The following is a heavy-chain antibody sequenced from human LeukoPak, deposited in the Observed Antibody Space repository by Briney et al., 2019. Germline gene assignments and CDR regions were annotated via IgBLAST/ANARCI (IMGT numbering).Heavy chain of an antibody. J-gene: IGHJ3*02. CDR3: AREEAVRLGMEVGAFDI. D-gene: IGHD4-17*01. Sequence: SETLSLTCAVSGYSISSGYYWGWIRQPPGKGLEWIGSFYHSGGTYYNPSLRSRVPIPVDTSKNKFSLNLSSVTPADTAVYYCAREEAVRLGMEVGAFDIWGQGTMVTVSS. V-gene: IGHV4-38-2*02. CDR2: FYHSGGT. CDR1: GYSISSGYY.